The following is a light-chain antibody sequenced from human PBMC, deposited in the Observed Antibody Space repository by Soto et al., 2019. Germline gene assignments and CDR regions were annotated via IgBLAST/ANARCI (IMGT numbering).Light chain of an antibody. CDR3: QSYDSSLSGSV. J-gene: IGLJ2*01. CDR1: SSNIGAGYD. Sequence: QSVLTQPPSVSGAPGQRGTISCTWSSSNIGAGYDGHWYQQLPGTAPKLLISGNSNRPSGVPDRFSGSKSGTSDSLAITGLQAEDEADYYCQSYDSSLSGSVFGGGTKLTVL. V-gene: IGLV1-40*01. CDR2: GNS.